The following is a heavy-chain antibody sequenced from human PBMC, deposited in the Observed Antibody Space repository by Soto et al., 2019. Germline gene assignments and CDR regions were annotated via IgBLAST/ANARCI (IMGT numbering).Heavy chain of an antibody. V-gene: IGHV1-58*01. J-gene: IGHJ6*02. CDR2: IVVGSGNT. CDR1: GFTFTSSA. Sequence: SVKVSCKASGFTFTSSAVQWVRQARGQRLEWIGWIVVGSGNTNYAQKFQERVTITRDMSTSTAYMELSSLRSEDTAVYYCAAPNRYNWNLAYYYYGMDVWGQGTTVTVSS. CDR3: AAPNRYNWNLAYYYYGMDV. D-gene: IGHD1-20*01.